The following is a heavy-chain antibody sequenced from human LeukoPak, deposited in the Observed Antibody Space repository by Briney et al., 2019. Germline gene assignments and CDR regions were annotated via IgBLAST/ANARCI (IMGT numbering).Heavy chain of an antibody. D-gene: IGHD3-10*01. CDR3: ARDVTEGNGAISMIRGVRSHRRTYFDY. Sequence: SETLSLTCTVSGGSISSSSNDWAWIRQPPGKGLEWIGSLSYSGTTYYNPSLKSRVTISGDMSKNQFSLKLSSVPAADTAMYYCARDVTEGNGAISMIRGVRSHRRTYFDYWGQGTLVTVSS. V-gene: IGHV4-39*07. J-gene: IGHJ4*02. CDR1: GGSISSSSND. CDR2: LSYSGTT.